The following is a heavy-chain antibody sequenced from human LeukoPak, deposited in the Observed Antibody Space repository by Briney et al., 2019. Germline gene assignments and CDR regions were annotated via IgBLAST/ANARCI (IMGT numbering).Heavy chain of an antibody. D-gene: IGHD3-10*01. CDR3: ARDLDYYGSGSGGFDY. J-gene: IGHJ4*02. CDR2: IYHSGST. V-gene: IGHV4-4*02. CDR1: GGSISSSNW. Sequence: SGTLSLTCAVSGGSISSSNWWSWVRQPPGKGLEWIGEIYHSGSTNYNPSLKSRVTISVDKSKNQFSLKLSSVTAADTAVYYCARDLDYYGSGSGGFDYWAREPWSPSP.